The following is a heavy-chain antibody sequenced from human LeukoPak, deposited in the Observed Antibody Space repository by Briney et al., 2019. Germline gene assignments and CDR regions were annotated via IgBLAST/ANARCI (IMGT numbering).Heavy chain of an antibody. D-gene: IGHD1-14*01. CDR1: ANTFTDFY. CDR2: FNPAGGRT. V-gene: IGHV1-46*01. J-gene: IGHJ2*01. Sequence: EASVKVSCKASANTFTDFYMHWVRQAPGQGLEWMGIFNPAGGRTSFAQKFQGRVTITRDTSTNTLYMELSSLRSEDTAVYYCARDQAAITTPLAWSFALWGRGTLVTVSS. CDR3: ARDQAAITTPLAWSFAL.